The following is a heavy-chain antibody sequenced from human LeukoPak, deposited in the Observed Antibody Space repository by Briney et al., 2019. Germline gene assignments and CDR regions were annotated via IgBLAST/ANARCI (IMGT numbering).Heavy chain of an antibody. V-gene: IGHV3-30*18. CDR3: AKEPSGYSSGWSY. J-gene: IGHJ4*02. Sequence: GGSLRLSCAASGFTFSSYGMHWVRQAPGKGLEWVAVISYDGSNKYYADSVKGRFTISRDNSKNTLYLQMNSLRAEDTAVYYCAKEPSGYSSGWSYWGQGTLVTVSS. CDR2: ISYDGSNK. CDR1: GFTFSSYG. D-gene: IGHD6-19*01.